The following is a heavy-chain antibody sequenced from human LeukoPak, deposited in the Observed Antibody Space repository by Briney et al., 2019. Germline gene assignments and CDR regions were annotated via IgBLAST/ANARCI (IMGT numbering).Heavy chain of an antibody. V-gene: IGHV4-34*01. CDR1: GGSFSGYY. CDR3: ARGPSRYYGSGSYPLFYYYYYMDV. J-gene: IGHJ6*03. Sequence: SETLSLTCAVYGGSFSGYYWSWIRQPPGKGLEWIGEINHSGSTNYNPSLKSRVTISVDTSKNQFSLKLSSVTAADTAVYYCARGPSRYYGSGSYPLFYYYYYMDVWGKGTTVTISS. D-gene: IGHD3-10*01. CDR2: INHSGST.